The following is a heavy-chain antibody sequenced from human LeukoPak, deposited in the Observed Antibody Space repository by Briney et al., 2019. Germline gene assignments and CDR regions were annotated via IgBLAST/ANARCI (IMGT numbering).Heavy chain of an antibody. CDR1: GFTFSSYG. V-gene: IGHV3-33*01. CDR2: IWYDGSNK. D-gene: IGHD3-22*01. Sequence: PGRSLRLSCAASGFTFSSYGMHWVRQAPGKGLEWVAVIWYDGSNKYYADSVKGRFTISRDNSKNTLYLQMNSLRAEDTAVYYCARDRLYDSSGYYFSYFDYWGQGTLVTVSS. CDR3: ARDRLYDSSGYYFSYFDY. J-gene: IGHJ4*02.